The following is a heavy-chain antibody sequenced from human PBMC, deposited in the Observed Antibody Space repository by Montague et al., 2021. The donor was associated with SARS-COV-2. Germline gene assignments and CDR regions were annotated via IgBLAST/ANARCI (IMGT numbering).Heavy chain of an antibody. CDR2: IHSNGDT. CDR1: GGSISTYP. V-gene: IGHV4-4*07. Sequence: SETLSLTCTVSGGSISTYPWSWIRQPAGKALEWIGRIHSNGDTTXNPSLKSRVTMSVDTSKNQFSLKMTSVTAVDTAMYYCARGSGHYYSPFDNWDQGNLVTVGS. CDR3: ARGSGHYYSPFDN. D-gene: IGHD2-15*01. J-gene: IGHJ4*02.